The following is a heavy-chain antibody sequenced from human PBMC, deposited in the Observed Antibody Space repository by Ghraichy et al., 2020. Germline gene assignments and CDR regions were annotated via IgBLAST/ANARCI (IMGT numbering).Heavy chain of an antibody. D-gene: IGHD1-14*01. V-gene: IGHV6-1*01. Sequence: SQTLSLTCAISGGSVSNNNVAWNWIRQSPARGLEWLGRTYYTSKWYSEYAVSVKSRITINPDTPKNQVSLHLNSVTPEDTAVYYCARERDNTLGYWGQGTLVTVSS. J-gene: IGHJ4*02. CDR3: ARERDNTLGY. CDR2: TYYTSKWYS. CDR1: GGSVSNNNVA.